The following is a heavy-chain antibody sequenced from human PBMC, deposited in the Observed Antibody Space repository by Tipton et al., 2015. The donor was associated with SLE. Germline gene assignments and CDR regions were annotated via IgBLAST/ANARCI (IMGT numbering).Heavy chain of an antibody. CDR1: RYTLTTYD. D-gene: IGHD2-8*02. CDR2: MNPNSGNT. J-gene: IGHJ4*02. Sequence: QSGAEVKKPGASVKVSCKASRYTLTTYDINWVRQATGQGLEWMGWMNPNSGNTGYAQRFQGRVTMTRNTSISTAYMELSSLRSEDTAVYSCARVRRSGGVCPSLGYWGQGPLVTVSS. CDR3: ARVRRSGGVCPSLGY. V-gene: IGHV1-8*01.